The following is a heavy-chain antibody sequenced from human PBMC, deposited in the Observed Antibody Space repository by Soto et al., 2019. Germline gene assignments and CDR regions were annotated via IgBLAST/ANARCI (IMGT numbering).Heavy chain of an antibody. CDR1: GFTFSNYE. J-gene: IGHJ3*02. Sequence: HPGGSLRLSCAASGFTFSNYEMHWVRQAPGKGLEWVSVIYSGGSTYYADSVKGRFTISRDNSKNTLYLQMNSLRAEDTAVYYCARDRHSFWSGYYDAFDIWGQGTMVTVSS. CDR2: IYSGGST. V-gene: IGHV3-66*01. D-gene: IGHD3-3*01. CDR3: ARDRHSFWSGYYDAFDI.